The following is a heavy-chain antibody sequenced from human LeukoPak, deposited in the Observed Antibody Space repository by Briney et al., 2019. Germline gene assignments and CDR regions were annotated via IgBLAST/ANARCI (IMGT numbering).Heavy chain of an antibody. D-gene: IGHD4-17*01. CDR1: GYSFIDYY. V-gene: IGHV1-2*02. Sequence: ASVKVSFKASGYSFIDYYIHWVRQAPGQGLEWMGWINPNSGGTNYAQKFQGRVTMTGDTSISTAYMELSSLRSDDTAVFYCARGAYGEPTHWGQGALVTVSS. CDR2: INPNSGGT. J-gene: IGHJ4*02. CDR3: ARGAYGEPTH.